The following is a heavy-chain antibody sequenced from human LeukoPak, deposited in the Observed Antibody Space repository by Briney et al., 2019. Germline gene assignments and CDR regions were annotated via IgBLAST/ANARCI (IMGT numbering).Heavy chain of an antibody. CDR3: ARRETGTAANDAFDI. CDR1: GYSFTSYW. CDR2: IYPGDSDT. V-gene: IGHV5-51*01. Sequence: GESLKISCKGSGYSFTSYWIGWVRQMPGKGLEWMGIIYPGDSDTRYSPSFQGQVTTSADKSISTAYLQWSSLKASDTAMYYCARRETGTAANDAFDIWGQGTMVTVSS. J-gene: IGHJ3*02. D-gene: IGHD1/OR15-1a*01.